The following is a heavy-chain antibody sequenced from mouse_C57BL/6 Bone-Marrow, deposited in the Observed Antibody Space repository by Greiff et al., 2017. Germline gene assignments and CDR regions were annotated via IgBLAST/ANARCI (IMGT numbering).Heavy chain of an antibody. CDR1: GFTFSSYA. CDR3: ARQLRAMDY. J-gene: IGHJ4*01. CDR2: ISDGGSYT. D-gene: IGHD2-4*01. Sequence: EVKLVESGGGLVKPGGSLKLSCAASGFTFSSYAMSWVRQTPEKRLGWVATISDGGSYTYYPDNVKGRFTISRDNAKNNLYLQMSHLKSEDTAMYYCARQLRAMDYWGQGTSVTVSS. V-gene: IGHV5-4*03.